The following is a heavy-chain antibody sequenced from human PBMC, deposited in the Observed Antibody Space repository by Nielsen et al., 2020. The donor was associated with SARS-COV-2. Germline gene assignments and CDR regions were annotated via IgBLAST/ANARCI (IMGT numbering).Heavy chain of an antibody. CDR3: ARYYGSGRRWFDP. CDR2: IYHSGST. Sequence: SETLSLTCTVSGGSISSSSYYWGWIRQPPGKGLEWIGSIYHSGSTYYNPSLKSRVTISVDTSKDQFSLKLRSVTAADTAVYYCARYYGSGRRWFDPWGQGTLVTVSS. CDR1: GGSISSSSYY. V-gene: IGHV4-39*07. J-gene: IGHJ5*02. D-gene: IGHD3-10*01.